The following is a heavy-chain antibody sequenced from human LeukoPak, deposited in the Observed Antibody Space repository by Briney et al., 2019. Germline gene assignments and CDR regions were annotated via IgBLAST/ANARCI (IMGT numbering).Heavy chain of an antibody. D-gene: IGHD5/OR15-5a*01. CDR1: GFTFSSYS. V-gene: IGHV3-21*04. CDR3: AKLLASTEYYFDY. Sequence: GGSLRLSCAASGFTFSSYSMNWARQAPGKGLEWVSSISSSSSYIYYADSVKGRFTISRDNSKNTLYLQMNSLRAEDTAIYYCAKLLASTEYYFDYWGQGTLLTVSS. J-gene: IGHJ4*02. CDR2: ISSSSSYI.